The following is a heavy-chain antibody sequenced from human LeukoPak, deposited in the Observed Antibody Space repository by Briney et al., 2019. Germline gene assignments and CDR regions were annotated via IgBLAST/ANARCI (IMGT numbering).Heavy chain of an antibody. Sequence: ASVKVSCKASGGTFSSYAISWVRQAPGQGLEWMGGIIPIFGTANYAQKFQGRVTITADKSTSTAYMELSSLRSEDTAVYYCARAGVLYDYVWGSYRINYFDYWGQGTLVTVSS. V-gene: IGHV1-69*06. J-gene: IGHJ4*02. CDR2: IIPIFGTA. D-gene: IGHD3-16*02. CDR1: GGTFSSYA. CDR3: ARAGVLYDYVWGSYRINYFDY.